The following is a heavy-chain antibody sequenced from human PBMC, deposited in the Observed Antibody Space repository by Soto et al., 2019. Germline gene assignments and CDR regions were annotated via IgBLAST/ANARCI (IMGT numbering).Heavy chain of an antibody. CDR1: GFTFSSYA. CDR2: ITGSGGVT. D-gene: IGHD1-7*01. Sequence: EVQLLESGGGLVQPGGSLRLSCAASGFTFSSYAMSWVRQAPGKGLEWVSHITGSGGVTYYADSVKGRFTISRDTSTNTLYLQMNSLRAEDTALYYCAKCLQIHWNYDAYHIWGQGTMVTVSS. V-gene: IGHV3-23*01. J-gene: IGHJ3*02. CDR3: AKCLQIHWNYDAYHI.